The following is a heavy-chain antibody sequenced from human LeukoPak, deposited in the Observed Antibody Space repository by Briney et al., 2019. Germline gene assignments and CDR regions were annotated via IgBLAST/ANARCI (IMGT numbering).Heavy chain of an antibody. J-gene: IGHJ4*02. V-gene: IGHV1-46*01. CDR3: ARDGSGSYYGFDY. Sequence: ASVKVSCKASGYTFTTYYIHWVRQAPGQGLEWMGIINPSGGGTSYAQKFQGRVTVTMDTSTSTVYMEVSSLRSEDTAVYYCARDGSGSYYGFDYWGQGTLVTVSS. CDR2: INPSGGGT. D-gene: IGHD1-26*01. CDR1: GYTFTTYY.